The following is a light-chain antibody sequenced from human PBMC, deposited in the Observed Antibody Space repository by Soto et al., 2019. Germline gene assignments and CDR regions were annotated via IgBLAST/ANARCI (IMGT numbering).Light chain of an antibody. V-gene: IGLV2-14*01. J-gene: IGLJ1*01. CDR3: CSYSSGSIYV. CDR1: SSDVGGYNY. CDR2: EDN. Sequence: QSALTQPASVSGSPGQSITISCTGTSSDVGGYNYVSWYQQHPGKAPKLMIYEDNNRPSGVSNRFSGSKSGNTASLTISGLQAEDEADYYCCSYSSGSIYVFGTGTKLTVL.